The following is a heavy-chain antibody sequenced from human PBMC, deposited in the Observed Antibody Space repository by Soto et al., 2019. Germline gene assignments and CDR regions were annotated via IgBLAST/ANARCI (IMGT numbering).Heavy chain of an antibody. Sequence: QVQLQESGPGLVKPSETLSLTCSVSGGSINTYYWNWIRQPAGKGLEWIGRIYTSGSTNYNPSLKSRVTMSVDTSKNQFSLNLSSVTAADTAVYYCARGVYYYESSGYYYGLSWYFDLWGRGTLVTVSS. CDR1: GGSINTYY. V-gene: IGHV4-4*07. D-gene: IGHD3-22*01. CDR3: ARGVYYYESSGYYYGLSWYFDL. CDR2: IYTSGST. J-gene: IGHJ2*01.